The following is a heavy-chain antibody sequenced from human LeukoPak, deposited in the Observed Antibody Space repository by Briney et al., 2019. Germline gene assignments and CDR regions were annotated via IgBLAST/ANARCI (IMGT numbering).Heavy chain of an antibody. CDR2: IIPILGIA. Sequence: ASVKVSCKASGGTFSSYAIIWVRQAPGQGLEWMGRIIPILGIANYAQKFQGRVTITADKSTSTAYMELSSLRSEDTAVYHCARLNSGSYYYYYYGMDVWGQGTTVTVSS. CDR3: ARLNSGSYYYYYYGMDV. D-gene: IGHD1-26*01. V-gene: IGHV1-69*04. J-gene: IGHJ6*02. CDR1: GGTFSSYA.